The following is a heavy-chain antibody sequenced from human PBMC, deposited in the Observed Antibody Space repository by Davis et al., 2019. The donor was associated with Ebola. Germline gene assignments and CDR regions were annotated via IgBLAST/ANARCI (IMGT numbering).Heavy chain of an antibody. V-gene: IGHV3-23*01. D-gene: IGHD4-17*01. CDR1: GFTFSSYA. CDR3: ATGGPTVTTGFDD. CDR2: ISTSGGTT. J-gene: IGHJ4*02. Sequence: GESLKISCAASGFTFSSYAMSWVRQAPGKGLEWVSGISTSGGTTYYPESVKGRFTISRDNSKNTLYLQTNSLRAEDTAVYYCATGGPTVTTGFDDWGQGTLVTVSS.